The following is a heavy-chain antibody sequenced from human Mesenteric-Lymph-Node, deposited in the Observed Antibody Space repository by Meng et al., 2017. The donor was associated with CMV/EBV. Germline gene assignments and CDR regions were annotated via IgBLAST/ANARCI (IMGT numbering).Heavy chain of an antibody. Sequence: SCEASGYTFTSYYMHWVRQAPGQGLEWMGIINPSDRTTFYAQKFQGRVTMTRDTSTSTVYMELRSLRFEDTAVYYCAKRGGYGDIDYWGQGTLVTVSS. CDR3: AKRGGYGDIDY. CDR1: GYTFTSYY. J-gene: IGHJ4*02. CDR2: INPSDRTT. V-gene: IGHV1-46*01. D-gene: IGHD4-17*01.